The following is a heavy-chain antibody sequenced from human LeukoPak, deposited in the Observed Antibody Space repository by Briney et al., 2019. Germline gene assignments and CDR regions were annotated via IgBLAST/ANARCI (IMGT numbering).Heavy chain of an antibody. Sequence: PGGSLRLSCAASGFTFSNYEMNWVRQAPGKGLEWVSYISISGSTIYYADSVKGRFTISRDNAKNSLYLQMNSLRAEDTAVYYCARERYGDYAYYFDYWGQGTLVTVSS. CDR2: ISISGSTI. V-gene: IGHV3-48*03. J-gene: IGHJ4*02. D-gene: IGHD4-17*01. CDR3: ARERYGDYAYYFDY. CDR1: GFTFSNYE.